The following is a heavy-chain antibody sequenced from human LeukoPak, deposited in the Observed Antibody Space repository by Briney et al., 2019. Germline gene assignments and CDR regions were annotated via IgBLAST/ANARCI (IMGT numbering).Heavy chain of an antibody. J-gene: IGHJ4*02. CDR2: IYYSGST. Sequence: SQTLSLTCAVSGGSISSGGYSWSWIRQPPGKGLEWIGYIYYSGSTYYNPSLKSRVTISVDTSKNQFSLKLSSVTAADTAVYYCARGRRGPKRDSYYFDYWGQGTLVTVSS. CDR3: ARGRRGPKRDSYYFDY. CDR1: GGSISSGGYS. D-gene: IGHD4-11*01. V-gene: IGHV4-31*11.